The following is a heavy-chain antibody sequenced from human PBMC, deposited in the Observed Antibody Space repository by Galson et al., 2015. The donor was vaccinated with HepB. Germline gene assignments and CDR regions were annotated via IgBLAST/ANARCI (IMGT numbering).Heavy chain of an antibody. V-gene: IGHV3-30*04. CDR3: ARDRHGSGSFMDV. J-gene: IGHJ6*02. CDR2: ISYDGSNK. CDR1: GFTFSSYA. D-gene: IGHD3-10*01. Sequence: SLRLSCAASGFTFSSYAMHWVRQAPGKGLEWVAVISYDGSNKYYADSVKGRFTISRDNSKNTLYLQMNSLRAEDTAVYYCARDRHGSGSFMDVWGQGTTVTVSS.